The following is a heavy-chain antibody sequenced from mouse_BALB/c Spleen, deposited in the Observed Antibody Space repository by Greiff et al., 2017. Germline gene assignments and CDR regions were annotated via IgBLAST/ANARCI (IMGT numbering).Heavy chain of an antibody. Sequence: VQLQQPGAELVKPGASVKLSCKASGYTFTSYWMHWVRQRPGQGLEWIGEINPSNGRTNYNEKFKSKATLTVDKSSSTAYMQLSSLTSEDSAVYYCARCDGGYYHYYAMDYWGQGTSVTVSS. D-gene: IGHD2-3*01. V-gene: IGHV1S81*02. J-gene: IGHJ4*01. CDR1: GYTFTSYW. CDR3: ARCDGGYYHYYAMDY. CDR2: INPSNGRT.